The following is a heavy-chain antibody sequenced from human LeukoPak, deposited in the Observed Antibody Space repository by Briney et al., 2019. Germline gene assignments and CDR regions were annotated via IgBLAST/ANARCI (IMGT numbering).Heavy chain of an antibody. CDR2: IYPGDSDT. CDR3: ARSSTVTGGFDY. CDR1: GYSFTSYW. V-gene: IGHV5-51*01. Sequence: GESLKISCKGSGYSFTSYWISWVRQMPGKGLEWVGVIYPGDSDTRYSPSFRGQVTISADKSISIAYLQWSSLKASDTAMHYCARSSTVTGGFDYWGQGTLVTVSS. D-gene: IGHD4-11*01. J-gene: IGHJ4*02.